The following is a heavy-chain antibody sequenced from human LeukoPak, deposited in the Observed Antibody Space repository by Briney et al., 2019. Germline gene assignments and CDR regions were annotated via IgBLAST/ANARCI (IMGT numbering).Heavy chain of an antibody. CDR3: PRQMYNWNYDVDY. J-gene: IGHJ4*02. CDR2: IYPGDSDT. D-gene: IGHD1-7*01. Sequence: GESLKTSWRGAGYSFTSYWIGWVRQIPGKGLEWIGIIYPGDSDTRYSPSFQGQVTISADKSISTAYLQWSSLKASDTAMYYWPRQMYNWNYDVDYWGQGTLGTVSS. V-gene: IGHV5-51*01. CDR1: GYSFTSYW.